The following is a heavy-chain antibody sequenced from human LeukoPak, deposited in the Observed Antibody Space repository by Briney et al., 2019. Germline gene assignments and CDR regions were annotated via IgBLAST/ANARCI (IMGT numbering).Heavy chain of an antibody. J-gene: IGHJ5*02. CDR2: ISPDGSVR. Sequence: GGSLRLSCEVSGFTLNKFWINWVRPVPGRGLEWVANISPDGSVRKYVDSVKSRFAISRDNAQNSVSLHMSSLRPDDTAIYYCARVISFGDTSDPWGQGTLVTVSS. D-gene: IGHD3-10*01. CDR1: GFTLNKFW. V-gene: IGHV3-7*01. CDR3: ARVISFGDTSDP.